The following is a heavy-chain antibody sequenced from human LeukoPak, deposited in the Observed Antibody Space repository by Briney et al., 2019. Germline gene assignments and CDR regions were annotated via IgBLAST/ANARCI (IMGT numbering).Heavy chain of an antibody. CDR3: ATDVRSKYSSSWPAPLSIATFDY. CDR1: GYTLTELS. CDR2: FDPEDGET. D-gene: IGHD6-13*01. Sequence: GASVKVSCKVSGYTLTELSMHWVRQAPGKGLEWMGGFDPEDGETIYAQKFQGRVTMTEDTSTDTAYMELSSLRSEDTAVYYCATDVRSKYSSSWPAPLSIATFDYWGQGTLVTVSS. J-gene: IGHJ4*02. V-gene: IGHV1-24*01.